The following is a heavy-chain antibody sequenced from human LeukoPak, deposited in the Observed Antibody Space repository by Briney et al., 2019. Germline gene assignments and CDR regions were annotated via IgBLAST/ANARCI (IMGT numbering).Heavy chain of an antibody. CDR3: ARGQFHFRANSGSYYVLPPGGPFDY. D-gene: IGHD1-26*01. J-gene: IGHJ4*02. V-gene: IGHV1-2*02. CDR1: GYTFTGYY. CDR2: INPNSGGT. Sequence: ASVKVSCKASGYTFTGYYMHWVRQAPGQGLEWMGWINPNSGGTNYAQKFQGRVTMTRDTSISTAYMELSRLRSDDTAVYYCARGQFHFRANSGSYYVLPPGGPFDYWGQGTLVTVSS.